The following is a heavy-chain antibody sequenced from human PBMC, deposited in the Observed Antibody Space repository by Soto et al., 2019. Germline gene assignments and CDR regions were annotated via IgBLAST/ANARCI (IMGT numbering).Heavy chain of an antibody. J-gene: IGHJ4*02. Sequence: GGSLRLSCAASGFTFSSYAMSWVRQAPGKGLEWVSAISGSGGSTYYADSVKGRFTISRDNSKNTLYLQMTSLRAEDSAVYYCAKVRPPWCSGSYYDFWGQGTLVTVSS. CDR2: ISGSGGST. CDR1: GFTFSSYA. V-gene: IGHV3-23*01. CDR3: AKVRPPWCSGSYYDF. D-gene: IGHD3-10*02.